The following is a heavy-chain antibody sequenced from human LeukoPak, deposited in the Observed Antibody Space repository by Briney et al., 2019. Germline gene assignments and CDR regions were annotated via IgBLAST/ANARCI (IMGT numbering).Heavy chain of an antibody. Sequence: GGSLRLSCAASGFTVSSNYMSWVRQAPGKGLEWVSVIYSGGSTYSADSVKGRFTISRDNSKNTLYLQMNSLRAEDTAVYYCARGYSYDYVDYWGQGTLVTVSS. V-gene: IGHV3-53*01. CDR1: GFTVSSNY. J-gene: IGHJ4*02. CDR3: ARGYSYDYVDY. D-gene: IGHD5-18*01. CDR2: IYSGGST.